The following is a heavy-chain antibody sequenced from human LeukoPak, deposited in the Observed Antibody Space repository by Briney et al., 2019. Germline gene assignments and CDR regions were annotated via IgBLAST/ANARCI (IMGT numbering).Heavy chain of an antibody. V-gene: IGHV3-30*02. D-gene: IGHD6-19*01. CDR2: IRFDGSNK. J-gene: IGHJ3*02. Sequence: GGSLRLSCAASGFTFSSYSMNWVRQAPGKGLEWVAFIRFDGSNKYYADSVKGRFTISRDNSKNTLYLQMNSLRAEDTAVYYCARAGGFGSSGWYDAFDIWGQGTMVTVSS. CDR1: GFTFSSYS. CDR3: ARAGGFGSSGWYDAFDI.